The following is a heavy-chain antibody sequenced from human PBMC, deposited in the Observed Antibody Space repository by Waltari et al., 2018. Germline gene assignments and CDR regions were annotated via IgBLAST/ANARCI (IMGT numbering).Heavy chain of an antibody. V-gene: IGHV3-11*04. D-gene: IGHD6-19*01. CDR3: ARGSVADP. CDR2: ISNTGAIT. CDR1: GFIFSKFY. J-gene: IGHJ5*02. Sequence: QAQLVESGGDLVRPGGSLRLSCRASGFIFSKFYMSWIRQAPGKGLEWVSYISNTGAITYYADSVKGRFVVSRDNADNSLFLQMHNLRVNDTAVYYCARGSVADPWGQGTLVSVST.